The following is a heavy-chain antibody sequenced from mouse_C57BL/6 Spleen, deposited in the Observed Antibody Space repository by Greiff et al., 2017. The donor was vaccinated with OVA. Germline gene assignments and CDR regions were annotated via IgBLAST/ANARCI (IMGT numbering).Heavy chain of an antibody. J-gene: IGHJ3*01. CDR3: TTRTAQAPWFAY. V-gene: IGHV14-4*01. Sequence: VQLQQSGAELVRPGASVKLSCTASGFNIKDDYMHWVKQRPEQGLEWIGWIDPENGDTEYASKFQGKATITADTSSNTAYLQLSSLTSEDTAVYYCTTRTAQAPWFAYWGQVTLVTVSA. CDR1: GFNIKDDY. D-gene: IGHD3-2*02. CDR2: IDPENGDT.